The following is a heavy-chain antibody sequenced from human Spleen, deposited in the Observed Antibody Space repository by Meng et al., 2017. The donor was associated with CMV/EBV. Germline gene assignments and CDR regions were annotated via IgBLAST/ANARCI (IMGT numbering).Heavy chain of an antibody. J-gene: IGHJ4*02. CDR1: GGSFSGYY. CDR2: INHSGST. V-gene: IGHV4-34*01. CDR3: ARGGGEYQLLSGDYFDY. Sequence: VQLQQWGAGRLKPSETLSFTCAVYGGSFSGYYWSWIRQPPGKGLEWIGEINHSGSTNYNPSLKSRVTISVDTSKNQFSLKLSSVTAADTAVYYCARGGGEYQLLSGDYFDYWGQGTLVTVSS. D-gene: IGHD2-2*01.